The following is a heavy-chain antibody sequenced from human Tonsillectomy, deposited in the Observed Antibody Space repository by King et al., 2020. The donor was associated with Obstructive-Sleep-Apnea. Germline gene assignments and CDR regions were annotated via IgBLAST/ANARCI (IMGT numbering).Heavy chain of an antibody. CDR2: IIPILLIV. V-gene: IGHV1-69*10. CDR3: ARGEVDCSGGSCYLDSYYYYGMDV. Sequence: QLVQSGAEVKKPGSSVKVSCKTSVGTFSSYPISWVRQAPGQGLEWMGGIIPILLIVNYAQKFQGRVTITADKSTSTAYMELSSLRSEDTAGYYCARGEVDCSGGSCYLDSYYYYGMDVWGQGTTVTVSS. CDR1: VGTFSSYP. J-gene: IGHJ6*02. D-gene: IGHD2-15*01.